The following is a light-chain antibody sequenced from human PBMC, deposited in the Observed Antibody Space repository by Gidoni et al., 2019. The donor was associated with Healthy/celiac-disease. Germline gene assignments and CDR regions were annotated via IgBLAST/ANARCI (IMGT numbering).Light chain of an antibody. J-gene: IGLJ2*01. CDR2: EVS. Sequence: QSALTQPAPVSGSPGQSITISCTGTRSDVGGYNYVSWYQQHPGKAPKLMIYEVSNRPSGVSNRFSGSKSGNTASLTISGLQAEDEADYYCSSYTSSSTTVFGGGTKLTVL. CDR1: RSDVGGYNY. V-gene: IGLV2-14*01. CDR3: SSYTSSSTTV.